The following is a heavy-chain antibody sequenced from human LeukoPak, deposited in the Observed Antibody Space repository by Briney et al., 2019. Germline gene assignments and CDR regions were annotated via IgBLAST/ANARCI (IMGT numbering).Heavy chain of an antibody. CDR2: IYTADVTCCADGTT. CDR1: GFTVSSNC. J-gene: IGHJ5*02. Sequence: GGSLRLSCSASGFTVSSNCMSWVRQAPGKGLEWVSVIYTADVTCCADGTTFYADSVKGRFTISRDNSKNTLYLQMNSLRAEDTAVYYCAREQRSITMVRGVIITGSWFDPWGQGTLVTVFS. V-gene: IGHV3-66*03. CDR3: AREQRSITMVRGVIITGSWFDP. D-gene: IGHD3-10*01.